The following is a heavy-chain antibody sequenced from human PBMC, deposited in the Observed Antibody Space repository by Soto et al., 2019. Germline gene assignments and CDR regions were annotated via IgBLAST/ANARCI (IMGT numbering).Heavy chain of an antibody. Sequence: EVQLVESGGDLVQPGGSLRLSCEDSGFSFSSYWMTWVRQAPGKRLEDVAIIRQDGSEKKYVVSVMGRCTISRDNAKTSSYLQLNSLRDEDTAVYYCMTTTRDRPFDYWGQGTLVTVSS. J-gene: IGHJ4*02. D-gene: IGHD1-1*01. CDR1: GFSFSSYW. V-gene: IGHV3-7*03. CDR3: MTTTRDRPFDY. CDR2: IRQDGSEK.